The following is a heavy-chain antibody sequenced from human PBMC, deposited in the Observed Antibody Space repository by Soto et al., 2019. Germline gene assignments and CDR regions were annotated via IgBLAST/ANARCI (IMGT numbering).Heavy chain of an antibody. CDR3: ARGGVAAAGTLGN. V-gene: IGHV1-69*02. J-gene: IGHJ4*02. CDR1: GGTFNSYT. D-gene: IGHD6-13*01. CDR2: IIPVLGVA. Sequence: QVQLVQSGAEVKRPGSSVRVSCKASGGTFNSYTISWVRQAPGQGPEWMGRIIPVLGVANYAQTFQGRVTITADKFTSTVYMDLSSLRSEDTAVYYCARGGVAAAGTLGNWGQGTLVTVSS.